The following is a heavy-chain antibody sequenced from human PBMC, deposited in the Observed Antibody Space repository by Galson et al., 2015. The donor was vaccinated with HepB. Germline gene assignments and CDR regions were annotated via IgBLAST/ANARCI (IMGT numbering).Heavy chain of an antibody. CDR3: ARRSAAAGTCGFDD. Sequence: QSGAEATKPGESLRISCKGSGSSFTSYWISWVRQTHGKGLARMGRIDPSDSYTNYSPSFPGHVTISADKPINTAYRQWTSLKASDTAMYDCARRSAAAGTCGFDDWGQGTLVTVSS. D-gene: IGHD6-13*01. V-gene: IGHV5-10-1*01. CDR2: IDPSDSYT. CDR1: GSSFTSYW. J-gene: IGHJ4*02.